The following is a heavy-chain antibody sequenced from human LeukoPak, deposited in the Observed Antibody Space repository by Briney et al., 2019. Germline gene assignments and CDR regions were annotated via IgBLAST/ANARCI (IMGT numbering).Heavy chain of an antibody. CDR2: ISSTASMI. V-gene: IGHV3-11*01. CDR3: ARESGYSFNL. D-gene: IGHD5-18*01. Sequence: GGSLRLPCAASGFTFSGYYMSWIRQAPGKGLEWVSYISSTASMIYYADSVKGRFTISRDNAKSSLYLQMNSLRAEDTAVYYCARESGYSFNLWGQGTLVTVSS. J-gene: IGHJ5*02. CDR1: GFTFSGYY.